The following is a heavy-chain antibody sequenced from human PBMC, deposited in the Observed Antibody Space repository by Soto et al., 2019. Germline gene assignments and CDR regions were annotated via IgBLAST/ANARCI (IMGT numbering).Heavy chain of an antibody. Sequence: QITLKESGPTVVKPTQTLTLTCTVSGLSLSATGAGVGWIRQPPGKALEWLGVIYWDDDKRYSPSLKSRLTFTRDTSKNQVVLTLTNVGPVDTGTYYCARRDSHEDLDYDLWGPGTLVSVSS. D-gene: IGHD3-3*01. CDR3: ARRDSHEDLDYDL. J-gene: IGHJ5*02. CDR1: GLSLSATGAG. V-gene: IGHV2-5*02. CDR2: IYWDDDK.